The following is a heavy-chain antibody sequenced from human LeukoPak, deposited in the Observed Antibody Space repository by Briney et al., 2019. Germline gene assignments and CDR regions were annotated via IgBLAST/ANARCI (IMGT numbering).Heavy chain of an antibody. J-gene: IGHJ6*03. CDR1: GFTFSSHA. Sequence: GGSLRLSCAASGFTFSSHAMSWVRQAPGKGLEWVAVISYDGSNKYYADSVKGRFTISRDNSKNTLYLQMNSLRAEDTAVYYCTTGGELYYYYMDVWGKGTTVTISS. V-gene: IGHV3-30*03. CDR3: TTGGELYYYYMDV. CDR2: ISYDGSNK. D-gene: IGHD1-7*01.